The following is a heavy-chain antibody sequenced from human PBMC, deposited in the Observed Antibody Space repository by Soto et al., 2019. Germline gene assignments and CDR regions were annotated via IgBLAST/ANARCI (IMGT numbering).Heavy chain of an antibody. CDR1: GYTFTSYY. CDR3: AREDSSSAGGDFDY. J-gene: IGHJ4*02. D-gene: IGHD6-6*01. CDR2: INPSGGST. Sequence: ASVKVSCKPSGYTFTSYYMLWLRQAPGQGLEWMGIINPSGGSTSYAQKFQDRVTMTRDTSTSTVYMELSSLRSEDTAVYYCAREDSSSAGGDFDYWGQGTLVTVSS. V-gene: IGHV1-46*01.